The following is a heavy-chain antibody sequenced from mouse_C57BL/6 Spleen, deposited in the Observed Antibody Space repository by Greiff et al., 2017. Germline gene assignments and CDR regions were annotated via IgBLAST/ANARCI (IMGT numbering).Heavy chain of an antibody. J-gene: IGHJ2*01. Sequence: VQGVESGAELVRPGTSVKVSCKASGYAFTNYLIEWVKQRPGQGLEWIGVINPGSGGTNYNEKFKGKATLTADKSSSTAYMQLSSLTSEDSAVYFCARERYGSSYHSLDYWGQGTTLTVSS. CDR1: GYAFTNYL. CDR2: INPGSGGT. D-gene: IGHD1-1*01. CDR3: ARERYGSSYHSLDY. V-gene: IGHV1-54*01.